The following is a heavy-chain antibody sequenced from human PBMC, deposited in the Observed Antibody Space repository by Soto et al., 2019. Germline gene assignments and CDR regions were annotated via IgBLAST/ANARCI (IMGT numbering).Heavy chain of an antibody. CDR1: GYTFTGYY. CDR3: AREYYYDSSGYYWFDP. V-gene: IGHV1-2*02. Sequence: VASVKVSCKASGYTFTGYYMHWVRQAPGQGLEWMGWINPNSGGTNYAQKFQGRVTMTRDTSISTAYMELSRLRSDDTAVYYCAREYYYDSSGYYWFDPWGQGTLVTVSS. CDR2: INPNSGGT. D-gene: IGHD3-22*01. J-gene: IGHJ5*02.